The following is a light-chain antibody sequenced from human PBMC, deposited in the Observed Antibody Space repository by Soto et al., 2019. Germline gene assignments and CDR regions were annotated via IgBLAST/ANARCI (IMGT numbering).Light chain of an antibody. CDR3: QSYDATNQV. V-gene: IGLV6-57*01. Sequence: NFMLTQPHSMSESPGKTVIISCTRSSGSIASNYVQWYQQRPGSSPTTVIYEDNQRPSGVPDRFSGSIDSSSNSASLTISGLETEDEADYFCQSYDATNQVLGGGTKLTVL. CDR1: SGSIASNY. J-gene: IGLJ3*02. CDR2: EDN.